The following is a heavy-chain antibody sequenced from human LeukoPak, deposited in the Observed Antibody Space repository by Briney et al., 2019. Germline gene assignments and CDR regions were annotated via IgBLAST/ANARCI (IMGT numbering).Heavy chain of an antibody. CDR3: ARAAFQSAASAPFDP. V-gene: IGHV4-4*07. CDR2: INTSGST. J-gene: IGHJ5*02. Sequence: SETLSLTCAVSGGSISSYYWTWIRQPAGKGLEWIGRINTSGSTKYNASLKSRVTMSVDTSKNQFSLNLSSVTAADTAVYYCARAAFQSAASAPFDPWGQGTLVTVSS. D-gene: IGHD6-13*01. CDR1: GGSISSYY.